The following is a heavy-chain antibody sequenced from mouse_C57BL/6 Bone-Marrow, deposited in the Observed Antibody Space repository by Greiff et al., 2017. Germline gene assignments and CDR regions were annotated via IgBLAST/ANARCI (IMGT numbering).Heavy chain of an antibody. J-gene: IGHJ3*01. V-gene: IGHV10-1*01. D-gene: IGHD4-1*01. Sequence: EVKVVESGGGLVQPKGSLKLSCAASGFSFNTYAMNWVRQAPGKGLEWVARIRSKSNNYATYYADSVKDRFTISRDDSESMLYLQMNNLKTEDTAMYYCVRLNCSWFAYWGQGTLVTVSA. CDR1: GFSFNTYA. CDR2: IRSKSNNYAT. CDR3: VRLNCSWFAY.